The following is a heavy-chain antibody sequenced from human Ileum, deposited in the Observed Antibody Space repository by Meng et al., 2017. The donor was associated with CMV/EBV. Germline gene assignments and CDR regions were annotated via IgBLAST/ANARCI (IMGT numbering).Heavy chain of an antibody. Sequence: GGSLRLSCAASGFTLRAYGMHWVRQAPGKGLEWVAFIWSDASKQFYTDSVRGRFTISRDNSKNTLYLQMNSLRFEDTAVYYCAKDIGSWYYLDYWGQGTLVTVS. CDR2: IWSDASKQ. CDR3: AKDIGSWYYLDY. V-gene: IGHV3-30*02. J-gene: IGHJ4*02. CDR1: GFTLRAYG. D-gene: IGHD6-13*01.